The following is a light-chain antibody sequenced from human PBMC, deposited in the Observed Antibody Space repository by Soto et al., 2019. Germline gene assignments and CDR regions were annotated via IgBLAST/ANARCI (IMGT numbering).Light chain of an antibody. V-gene: IGKV3-20*01. CDR1: QSISSNF. CDR2: GAS. Sequence: EVVLTQSPGTLSSSPGERATLSCRASQSISSNFLAWYQQKPGQTPRLLIYGASNRATGISDRFSGSGSGTDFTLTISRLEPEDFAVYYCQQYGSSLIFGGGTKVDIK. CDR3: QQYGSSLI. J-gene: IGKJ4*01.